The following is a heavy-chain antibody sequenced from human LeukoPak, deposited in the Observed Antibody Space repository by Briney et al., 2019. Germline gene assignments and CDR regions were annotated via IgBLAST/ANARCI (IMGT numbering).Heavy chain of an antibody. CDR2: IGGSGGST. CDR3: AKDEGSGYSSSWYSDY. V-gene: IGHV3-23*01. J-gene: IGHJ4*02. Sequence: GGSLRLSCAASGFTFSSYAMSWVRQAPGKGLEWVSAIGGSGGSTYYADSVKGRFTISRDNSKNTLYLQMNSLRAEDTAVYYCAKDEGSGYSSSWYSDYWGQGTLVTVSS. CDR1: GFTFSSYA. D-gene: IGHD6-13*01.